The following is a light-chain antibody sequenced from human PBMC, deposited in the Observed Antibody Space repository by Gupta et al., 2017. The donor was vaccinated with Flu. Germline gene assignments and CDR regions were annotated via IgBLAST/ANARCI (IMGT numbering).Light chain of an antibody. CDR3: QQYGSSPGYT. Sequence: ETELTQSPGTLSLSRGERDTLSCRASQSVSSSYLAWYQQKPGQAPRLLIYGASSRATGIPDRFSGSGSGTDFTLTISRLEPEDFAVYYCQQYGSSPGYTFGQGTKLEIK. CDR2: GAS. J-gene: IGKJ2*01. CDR1: QSVSSSY. V-gene: IGKV3-20*01.